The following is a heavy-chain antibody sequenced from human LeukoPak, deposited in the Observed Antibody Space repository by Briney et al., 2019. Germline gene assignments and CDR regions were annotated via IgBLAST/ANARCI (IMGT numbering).Heavy chain of an antibody. J-gene: IGHJ4*02. D-gene: IGHD5-18*01. CDR1: GYTFTDYY. CDR3: ARTWIQVWCPDFDY. CDR2: INPNSGGT. V-gene: IGHV1-2*02. Sequence: GASVKVSCKASGYTFTDYYMHLVRQAPGQGLEWMGWINPNSGGTNYSQKVQVRVTMTRDTSISTAYMALSGLSSDDTAVYYCARTWIQVWCPDFDYWGQGALVTVSS.